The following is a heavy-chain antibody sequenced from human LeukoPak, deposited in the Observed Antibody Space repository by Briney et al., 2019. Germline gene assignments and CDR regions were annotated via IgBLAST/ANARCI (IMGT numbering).Heavy chain of an antibody. CDR3: ARGAIAAAGTGDWYFDL. V-gene: IGHV3-66*02. CDR2: IYSGGST. CDR1: GFTVSSNY. D-gene: IGHD6-13*01. J-gene: IGHJ2*01. Sequence: GESLRLSCAASGFTVSSNYMSWVRQAPGKGLEWVSVIYSGGSTCYADSVKGRFTISRDNSKNTLYLQMDSLRAEDTAVYYCARGAIAAAGTGDWYFDLWGRGTLVPVSS.